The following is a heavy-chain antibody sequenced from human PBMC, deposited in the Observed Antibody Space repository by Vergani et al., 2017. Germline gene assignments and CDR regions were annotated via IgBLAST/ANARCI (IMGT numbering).Heavy chain of an antibody. CDR3: ARDPDIVVVPAAPYYYYYYGMDV. V-gene: IGHV1-18*04. D-gene: IGHD2-2*01. Sequence: QVQLVQSGAEVKKPGASVKVSCKASGYTFTSYGISWVRQAPGQGLEWMGWISAYNGNTNYAQKLQGRVTMTTDTSTSTAYMELRSLRSDDTAVYYCARDPDIVVVPAAPYYYYYYGMDVWCQGTTVTVSS. CDR1: GYTFTSYG. CDR2: ISAYNGNT. J-gene: IGHJ6*02.